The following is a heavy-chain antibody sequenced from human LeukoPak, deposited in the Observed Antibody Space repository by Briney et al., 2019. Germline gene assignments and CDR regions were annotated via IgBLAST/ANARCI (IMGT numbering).Heavy chain of an antibody. J-gene: IGHJ4*02. CDR3: TSFFETN. CDR2: VNNDGSAT. V-gene: IGHV3-74*01. Sequence: HPGGSLRLSCAASRFIFTNYWIHWVRQAPGKGLVWVSHVNNDGSATSYADSVKGRFTIFRDSAKNTVYLHMNSLRVEDTAVYYCTSFFETNWGQGILVTVSS. D-gene: IGHD2/OR15-2a*01. CDR1: RFIFTNYW.